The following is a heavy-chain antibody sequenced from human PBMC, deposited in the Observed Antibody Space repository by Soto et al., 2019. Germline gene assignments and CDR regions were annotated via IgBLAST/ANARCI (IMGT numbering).Heavy chain of an antibody. D-gene: IGHD3-9*01. CDR1: GFTFSSYG. CDR3: ARDRRYYDILTGYYRYYFDY. V-gene: IGHV3-33*01. J-gene: IGHJ4*02. CDR2: IWYDGSNK. Sequence: HPGGSLRLSCAASGFTFSSYGMHWVRQAPGKGLEWVAVIWYDGSNKYYADSVKGRFTISRDNSKNTLYLQLNSLRAEDTAVYYCARDRRYYDILTGYYRYYFDYWGQGT.